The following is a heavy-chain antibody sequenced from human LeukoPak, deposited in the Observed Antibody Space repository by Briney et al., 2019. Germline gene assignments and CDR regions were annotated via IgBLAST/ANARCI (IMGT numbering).Heavy chain of an antibody. CDR3: ARDPSRSWWGYFDY. Sequence: GGSLRLSCAASGFTFSDSWMSWVRQAPGKGLEWVANMNQDGSEKDYVDSVKGRFTISRDISKNTLYLQMNSLRAEDTAVYYCARDPSRSWWGYFDYWGQGALVTVTS. J-gene: IGHJ4*02. V-gene: IGHV3-7*03. CDR2: MNQDGSEK. CDR1: GFTFSDSW. D-gene: IGHD6-13*01.